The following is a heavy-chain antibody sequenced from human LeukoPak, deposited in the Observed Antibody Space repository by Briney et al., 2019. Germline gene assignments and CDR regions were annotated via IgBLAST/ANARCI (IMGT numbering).Heavy chain of an antibody. CDR1: GFTVSSNY. Sequence: GGSLRLSCAASGFTVSSNYMSWVRQAPGKGLEWVSVIYSGGSTYYADSVKGRFTISRDNSKNTLYLQMNSLRAEDTAVYYCASVRDGYNPHYYYYMDVWGKGTTVTVSS. J-gene: IGHJ6*03. D-gene: IGHD5-24*01. V-gene: IGHV3-66*02. CDR3: ASVRDGYNPHYYYYMDV. CDR2: IYSGGST.